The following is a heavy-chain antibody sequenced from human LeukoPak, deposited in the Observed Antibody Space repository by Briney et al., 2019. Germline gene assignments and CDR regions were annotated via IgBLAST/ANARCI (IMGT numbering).Heavy chain of an antibody. Sequence: SETLSLTCAVYGGSFSGYYWSWIRQPPGKGLEWIGEINHSGRTNYNPSLKSRVTISVDTSKNQFSLKLSSVTAADTAVYYCARIGGWAGNYWGQGTLVTVSS. CDR1: GGSFSGYY. CDR2: INHSGRT. D-gene: IGHD6-19*01. V-gene: IGHV4-34*01. J-gene: IGHJ4*02. CDR3: ARIGGWAGNY.